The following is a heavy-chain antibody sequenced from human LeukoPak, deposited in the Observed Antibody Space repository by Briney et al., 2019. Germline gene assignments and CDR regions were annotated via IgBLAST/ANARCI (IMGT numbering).Heavy chain of an antibody. J-gene: IGHJ4*02. D-gene: IGHD3-16*01. V-gene: IGHV3-23*01. CDR2: ISGSGGST. Sequence: GGSLRLSCAASGFTFSSYAMSWVRQAPGKGLEWVSAISGSGGSTYYADSVKGRFTISRDNSKNTLYLQMNSLRAEDTAVYYCAKDRVITLNEHSHADWGQGTLVTVSS. CDR1: GFTFSSYA. CDR3: AKDRVITLNEHSHAD.